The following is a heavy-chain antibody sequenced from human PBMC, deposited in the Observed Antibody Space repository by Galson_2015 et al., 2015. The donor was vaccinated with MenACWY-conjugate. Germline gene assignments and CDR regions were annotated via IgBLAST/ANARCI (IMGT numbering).Heavy chain of an antibody. CDR3: ARDNNWSFDS. D-gene: IGHD1-1*01. Sequence: SLRLSCAASGFTFNNYWMHWVRKPPGKGLGWIPFIKADASFPNYADSVKGRFTISTDNAKNMVYLQMEGLGDEDTAVYFCARDNNWSFDSWGQGTLVTVSS. CDR1: GFTFNNYW. J-gene: IGHJ4*02. CDR2: IKADASFP. V-gene: IGHV3-74*01.